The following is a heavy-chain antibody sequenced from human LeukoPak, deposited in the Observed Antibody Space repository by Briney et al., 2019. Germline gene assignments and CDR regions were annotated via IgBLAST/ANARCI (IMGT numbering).Heavy chain of an antibody. Sequence: SETLSLTCTVSGGSISSYYWNWIRQSPGKGLEWIGYIYYTGSTNYNPSLRSRVTISVDTSKNQFSLKLSSVNAADTAVYYCARKTNDWFDPRGQGTLVTVSS. D-gene: IGHD2-8*01. V-gene: IGHV4-59*01. CDR3: ARKTNDWFDP. J-gene: IGHJ5*02. CDR1: GGSISSYY. CDR2: IYYTGST.